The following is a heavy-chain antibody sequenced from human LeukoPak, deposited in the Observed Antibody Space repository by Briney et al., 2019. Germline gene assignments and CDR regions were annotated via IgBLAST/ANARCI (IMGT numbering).Heavy chain of an antibody. V-gene: IGHV3-53*05. CDR3: ARSSSLLRGYFDY. Sequence: GGSLRLSCAASGFTVSSNYMSWVRQAPGKGLEWVSVIYSGGSTYYADSVKGRFTISRDNSKNTLYLQMNSLRAEDTAVYYCARSSSLLRGYFDYWGQGTLVTVSS. D-gene: IGHD2-15*01. J-gene: IGHJ4*02. CDR1: GFTVSSNY. CDR2: IYSGGST.